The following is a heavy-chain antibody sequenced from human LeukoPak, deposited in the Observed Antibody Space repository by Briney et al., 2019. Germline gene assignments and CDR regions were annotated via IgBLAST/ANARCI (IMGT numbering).Heavy chain of an antibody. Sequence: SETLSLTCTVSGGSISRGAYHWSWIRQHPGRGLEWLGYIYYSGSTYYHPSLTSRIIISLDTSKNQFSLKLSSVTAADTAMYYCARHNARDWFDPWGQGTLVTVSS. D-gene: IGHD2-8*01. CDR1: GGSISRGAYH. CDR3: ARHNARDWFDP. V-gene: IGHV4-31*03. J-gene: IGHJ5*02. CDR2: IYYSGST.